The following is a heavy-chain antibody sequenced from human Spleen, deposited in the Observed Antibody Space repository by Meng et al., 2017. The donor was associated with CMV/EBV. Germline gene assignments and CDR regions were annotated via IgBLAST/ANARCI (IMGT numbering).Heavy chain of an antibody. CDR2: IIPILGIA. CDR3: ASATVTTYDAFDI. J-gene: IGHJ3*02. Sequence: VKVSCKASGGTFSSYTISWVRQAPGQGLEWMGRIIPILGIANYAQKFQGRVTITADKSTSTAYMELSSLRSEDTAVYYCASATVTTYDAFDIWGQGTMVTVSS. D-gene: IGHD4-11*01. CDR1: GGTFSSYT. V-gene: IGHV1-69*02.